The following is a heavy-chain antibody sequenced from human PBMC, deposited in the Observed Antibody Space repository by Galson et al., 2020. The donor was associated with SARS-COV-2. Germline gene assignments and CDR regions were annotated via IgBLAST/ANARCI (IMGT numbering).Heavy chain of an antibody. V-gene: IGHV3-23*01. J-gene: IGHJ5*01. D-gene: IGHD3-10*01. CDR1: GFTFSSFA. Sequence: GGSLRLSCAASGFTFSSFAMSWVRQAPGKGLEWVSAISGSATSTYYAESVKGRFTISRDASRNTLYLQLNSLRAEDTAIYYCARLSQARLEGVSAKVRIKFDSWGQGTLVTVSS. CDR3: ARLSQARLEGVSAKVRIKFDS. CDR2: ISGSATST.